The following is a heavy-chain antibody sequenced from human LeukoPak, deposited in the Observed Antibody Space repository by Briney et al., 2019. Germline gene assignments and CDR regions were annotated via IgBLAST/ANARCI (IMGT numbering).Heavy chain of an antibody. D-gene: IGHD6-6*01. V-gene: IGHV4-39*02. CDR1: GGSISGSNNY. CDR2: IYYGGSI. J-gene: IGHJ5*02. CDR3: ARGTPRGGSSIAARPARYNWFDP. Sequence: SETLSLTCNVSGGSISGSNNYWGWIRQPPGKGLEWLGSIYYGGSIYYNTPLKSRVTISVDTSKNHFSLRLTSVTAADTAVYYCARGTPRGGSSIAARPARYNWFDPWGQGTLVTVSS.